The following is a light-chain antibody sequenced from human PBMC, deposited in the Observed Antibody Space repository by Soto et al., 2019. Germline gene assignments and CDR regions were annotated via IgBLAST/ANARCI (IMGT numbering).Light chain of an antibody. CDR3: MQSVDNLT. V-gene: IGKV2D-29*01. J-gene: IGKJ2*01. CDR1: RSLLHSNGRTY. CDR2: EVS. Sequence: DVVMTQTPLSLSVTPGQSASISCKSSRSLLHSNGRTYLSWYVQKSGQTPQRLIHEVSVRFTGVPDRFSGGGAAKDFTLKSSRVETEDAGIFYCMQSVDNLTFGQGTKLEIK.